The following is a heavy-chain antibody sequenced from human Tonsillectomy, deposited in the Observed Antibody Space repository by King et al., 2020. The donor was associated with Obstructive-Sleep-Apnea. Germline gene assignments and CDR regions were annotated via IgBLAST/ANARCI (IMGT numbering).Heavy chain of an antibody. Sequence: QLVQSGAEVKKPGESLKISCKGSGYSFTSYWIGWVRQMPGKGLEWSGIIYPGDSDTRYSPHFQGQVTISADKSSSTACLQWSSLKASDTAMYYCARGIMVRGVMGSWDYWGQGTLVTVSS. CDR1: GYSFTSYW. D-gene: IGHD3-10*01. CDR3: ARGIMVRGVMGSWDY. V-gene: IGHV5-51*01. J-gene: IGHJ4*02. CDR2: IYPGDSDT.